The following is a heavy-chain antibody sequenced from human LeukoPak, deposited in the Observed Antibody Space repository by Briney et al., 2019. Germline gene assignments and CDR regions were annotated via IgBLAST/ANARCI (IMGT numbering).Heavy chain of an antibody. Sequence: ASVKVSCKASGGTSSTYTITWVRQAPGQGLEWMGGIIPIFRTPNYAQKFQGRVTITTDESTSTAYMELSSLKSEDTAIYYCARVDRYYFYLDVWGKGTTITVSS. V-gene: IGHV1-69*05. J-gene: IGHJ6*03. CDR1: GGTSSTYT. CDR3: ARVDRYYFYLDV. CDR2: IIPIFRTP.